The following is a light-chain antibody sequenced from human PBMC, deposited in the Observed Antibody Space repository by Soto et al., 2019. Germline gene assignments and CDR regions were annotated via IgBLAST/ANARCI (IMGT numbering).Light chain of an antibody. CDR3: QQSGDTPPWT. J-gene: IGKJ1*01. Sequence: DIQMTQSPSSLSASVGDRVIITCRASKSIRKYLNWYQHKPGKVPTLLLYAASSLQSGVPSRFSGGGSGTEFTLTIASLQSEDFATYYCQQSGDTPPWTFGQGTKVEIK. V-gene: IGKV1-39*01. CDR1: KSIRKY. CDR2: AAS.